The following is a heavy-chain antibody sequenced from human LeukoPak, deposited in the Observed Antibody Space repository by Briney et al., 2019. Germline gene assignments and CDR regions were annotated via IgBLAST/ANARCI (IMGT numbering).Heavy chain of an antibody. CDR2: IYPSGST. CDR3: ARETSVTPGIIDY. V-gene: IGHV4-61*02. Sequence: SETLSLTCTVSGGSISSGSYYWSWIRQPAGKGLEWIGRIYPSGSTNYNSSLKSRVTISVDTSKNQFSLKLSSVTAADTAVYYCARETSVTPGIIDYWGQGTLVTVSS. D-gene: IGHD4-17*01. CDR1: GGSISSGSYY. J-gene: IGHJ4*02.